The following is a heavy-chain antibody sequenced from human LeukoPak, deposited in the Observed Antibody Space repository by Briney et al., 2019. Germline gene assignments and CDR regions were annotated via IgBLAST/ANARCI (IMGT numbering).Heavy chain of an antibody. CDR1: GVSISSSSYY. Sequence: NPSETLSLTCTVTGVSISSSSYYWGWIRQPPGQGLEWIGTIYYGGNTYYNPSLKSRVTISVDTSKNQFSLKVSSVTAADTAVYYCARVSLDPFPYYMDVWGKGTTVTVSS. CDR2: IYYGGNT. V-gene: IGHV4-39*07. D-gene: IGHD2/OR15-2a*01. J-gene: IGHJ6*03. CDR3: ARVSLDPFPYYMDV.